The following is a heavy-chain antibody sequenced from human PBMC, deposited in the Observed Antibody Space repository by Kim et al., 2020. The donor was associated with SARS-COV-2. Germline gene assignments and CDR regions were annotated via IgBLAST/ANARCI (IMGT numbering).Heavy chain of an antibody. CDR1: GCTFTSYA. J-gene: IGHJ6*01. CDR2: IIPFIGNA. V-gene: IGHV1-18*01. Sequence: ASVKVSCKASGCTFTSYAISWVRQAPGQGLEWMGWIIPFIGNANYAQKLQGRVTITADTSTSTAYMELSSLRSDDTAVYYCARDVLGDCSCIRYYFHGM. D-gene: IGHD2-15*01. CDR3: ARDVLGDCSCIRYYFHGM.